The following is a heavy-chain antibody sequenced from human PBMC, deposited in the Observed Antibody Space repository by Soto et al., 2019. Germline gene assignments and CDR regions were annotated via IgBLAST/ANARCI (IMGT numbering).Heavy chain of an antibody. CDR1: GYTFSNYG. V-gene: IGHV1-18*01. J-gene: IGHJ6*02. CDR3: ARDPGFGFGYSYAFAMDV. CDR2: ISGYNGNT. D-gene: IGHD5-18*01. Sequence: QVQLVQSGAEVKKPWASVKVSCKASGYTFSNYGISWVRQGPGQGLEWMGWISGYNGNTHYEEKVQDRIKMTTDTSTSTTYLELRSLRSDDTAVYFCARDPGFGFGYSYAFAMDVWGQGTTVTVSS.